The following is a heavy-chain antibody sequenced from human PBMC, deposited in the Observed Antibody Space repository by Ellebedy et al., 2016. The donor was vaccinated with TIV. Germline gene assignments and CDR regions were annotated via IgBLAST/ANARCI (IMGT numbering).Heavy chain of an antibody. CDR1: GGSFSGYY. J-gene: IGHJ4*02. CDR2: INHSGST. D-gene: IGHD5-18*01. CDR3: ARCPGDTAMVTCYFDY. Sequence: MPSETLSLTCAVYGGSFSGYYWSWIRQLPGKGLEWIGAINHSGSTNYNPSLKVRVTVSVATSKNQFSLKLSSVTAADTAVYYCARCPGDTAMVTCYFDYWGQGTLVTVSS. V-gene: IGHV4-34*01.